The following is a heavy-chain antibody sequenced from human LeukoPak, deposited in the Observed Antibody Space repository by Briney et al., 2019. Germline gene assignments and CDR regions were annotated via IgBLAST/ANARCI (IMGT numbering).Heavy chain of an antibody. V-gene: IGHV5-51*01. J-gene: IGHJ4*02. CDR1: GYSFTNYW. CDR3: ARRGYTFGFDY. D-gene: IGHD5-18*01. Sequence: HGESLKISCKGSGYSFTNYWIGWVRQLPGKGLEWMGIIYPGDSDTRYSPSFQGQVTFSADKSINTAYLQWSSLKASDTAMYYCARRGYTFGFDYWGQGTLVTVSS. CDR2: IYPGDSDT.